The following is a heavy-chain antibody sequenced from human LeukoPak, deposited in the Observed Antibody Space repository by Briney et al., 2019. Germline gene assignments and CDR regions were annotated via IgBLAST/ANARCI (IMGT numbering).Heavy chain of an antibody. CDR3: ARQPYYYDSSGYYSPFNYYYYYGMDV. J-gene: IGHJ6*02. CDR1: GGSISSYY. D-gene: IGHD3-22*01. CDR2: IYYSGST. V-gene: IGHV4-59*08. Sequence: SETLSLTCTVSGGSISSYYWSWIRQPPGKGLEWIGYIYYSGSTNYNPSLKSRVTISVDTFKNQFSLKLSSVTAADTAVHYCARQPYYYDSSGYYSPFNYYYYYGMDVWGQGTTVTVSS.